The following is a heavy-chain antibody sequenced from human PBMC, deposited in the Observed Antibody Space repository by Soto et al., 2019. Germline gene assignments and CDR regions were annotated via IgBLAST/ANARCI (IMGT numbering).Heavy chain of an antibody. CDR1: GFTFSSYD. D-gene: IGHD2-2*01. CDR2: IGTAGDP. Sequence: GSLRLSCAASGFTFSSYDMHWVRQATGKGLEWVSAIGTAGDPYYPGSVKGRFTISRENAKNSLYLQMNSLRAGDTAVYYCAREPRCSSTSCYRGMDVWGQGTTVTVSS. V-gene: IGHV3-13*05. CDR3: AREPRCSSTSCYRGMDV. J-gene: IGHJ6*02.